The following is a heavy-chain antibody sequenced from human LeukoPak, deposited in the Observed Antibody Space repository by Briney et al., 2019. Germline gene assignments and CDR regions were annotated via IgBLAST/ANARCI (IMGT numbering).Heavy chain of an antibody. D-gene: IGHD2-21*02. CDR1: GFTFSSYS. J-gene: IGHJ4*02. V-gene: IGHV3-21*01. Sequence: GGSLRLSCAASGFTFSSYSMNWVRQAPGKGLEWVSSISSSSSYIYYADSVKGRFTISRDNAKNSLYLQMNSLRAEDTAVYYCARVAYCGGDCYSYYFGYWGQGTLVTVSS. CDR2: ISSSSSYI. CDR3: ARVAYCGGDCYSYYFGY.